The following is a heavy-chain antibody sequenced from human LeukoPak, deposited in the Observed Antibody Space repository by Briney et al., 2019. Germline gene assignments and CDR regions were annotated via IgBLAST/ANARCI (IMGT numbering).Heavy chain of an antibody. V-gene: IGHV3-9*01. CDR3: ARDPGDCTNGVCYFYFQH. J-gene: IGHJ1*01. D-gene: IGHD2-8*01. CDR1: GFTFDDYA. Sequence: GGSLRLSCAASGFTFDDYAMHWVRQAPGKGLEWVSGISWNSGSIGYADSVKGRFTISRDNAKNSLYLQMNSLRAEDTAVYYCARDPGDCTNGVCYFYFQHWGQGTLVTVSS. CDR2: ISWNSGSI.